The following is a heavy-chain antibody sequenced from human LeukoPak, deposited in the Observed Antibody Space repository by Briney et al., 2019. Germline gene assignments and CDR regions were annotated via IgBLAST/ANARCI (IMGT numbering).Heavy chain of an antibody. J-gene: IGHJ4*02. V-gene: IGHV4-30-2*01. CDR2: IYHNGGT. Sequence: SETLSLTCTVSGGSISSGGYYWSWIRQPPGKGLEWIGYIYHNGGTYYNPSLKSRVTISMDRSKNHFSLKLSSVTAADTAVYYCARAPEEFSSRWPHFDYWGQGTLVTVSS. CDR1: GGSISSGGYY. D-gene: IGHD6-13*01. CDR3: ARAPEEFSSRWPHFDY.